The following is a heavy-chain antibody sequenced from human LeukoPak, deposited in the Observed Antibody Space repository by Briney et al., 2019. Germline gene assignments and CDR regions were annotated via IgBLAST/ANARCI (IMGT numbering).Heavy chain of an antibody. Sequence: GGSLRLSCAASGFTFGSYAMNWVRQAPGKGLEWVSTISGSGGRTYYADSVKGRFTISRDNPKNTLYMQMNSLRVEDTAVYYCPRAHYDDGDSDAFDMWGQGTMVTVFS. CDR3: PRAHYDDGDSDAFDM. J-gene: IGHJ3*02. D-gene: IGHD4-17*01. CDR2: ISGSGGRT. CDR1: GFTFGSYA. V-gene: IGHV3-23*01.